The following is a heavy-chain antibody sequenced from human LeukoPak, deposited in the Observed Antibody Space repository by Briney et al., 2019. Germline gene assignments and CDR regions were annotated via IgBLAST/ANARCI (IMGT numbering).Heavy chain of an antibody. CDR3: ARTYCDSTTCYRFDY. CDR2: IYYSGST. CDR1: GGSISSYY. D-gene: IGHD2-2*01. V-gene: IGHV4-59*01. J-gene: IGHJ4*02. Sequence: SETLSLTCTVSGGSISSYYWSWIRQPPGKGLEWIGYIYYSGSTNYNPSLKSRVTISVDTSKNRFSLKLSSVTAADTAVYYCARTYCDSTTCYRFDYWGQGTLVTVSS.